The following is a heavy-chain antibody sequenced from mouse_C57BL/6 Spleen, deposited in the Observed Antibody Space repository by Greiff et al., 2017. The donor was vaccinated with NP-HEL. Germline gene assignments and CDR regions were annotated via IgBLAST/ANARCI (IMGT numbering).Heavy chain of an antibody. CDR3: ARGEITTVEGG. V-gene: IGHV1-82*01. J-gene: IGHJ2*01. CDR1: GYAFTSSW. CDR2: IYPGGGDT. Sequence: QVQLKQSGPELVKPGASVKISCKASGYAFTSSWMNWVKQRPGKGLEWIGRIYPGGGDTNYNGKFKGKATLTADNSSSTAYMQLSSLTSDDSAVSFCARGEITTVEGGWGKGATLTV. D-gene: IGHD1-1*01.